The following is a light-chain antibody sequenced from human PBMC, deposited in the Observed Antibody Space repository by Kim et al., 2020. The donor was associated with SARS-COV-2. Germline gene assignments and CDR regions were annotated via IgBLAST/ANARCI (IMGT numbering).Light chain of an antibody. CDR1: QTLRSSY. CDR3: QQYASSPYT. V-gene: IGKV3-20*01. Sequence: SPGDTAALSCRASQTLRSSYLAWYQQSPGQAPRLLIYGATSRATGIPARFSGSGSGTDFTLTISRLEPQDFAVYYCQQYASSPYTFGQGTKVDIK. CDR2: GAT. J-gene: IGKJ2*01.